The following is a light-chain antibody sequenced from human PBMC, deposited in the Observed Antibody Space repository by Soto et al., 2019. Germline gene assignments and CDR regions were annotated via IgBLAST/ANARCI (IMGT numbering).Light chain of an antibody. CDR3: QQYDSSYT. V-gene: IGKV3-20*01. CDR1: QTITNNY. Sequence: EIVLTQSPGTPSLSPGERATLSCRASQTITNNYLAWYQQKPGRAPRLVMSGASSRATGIPDRFSGGGSETAFTLTISRLEPEDFAVYYCQQYDSSYTFGQGTKLEIK. CDR2: GAS. J-gene: IGKJ2*01.